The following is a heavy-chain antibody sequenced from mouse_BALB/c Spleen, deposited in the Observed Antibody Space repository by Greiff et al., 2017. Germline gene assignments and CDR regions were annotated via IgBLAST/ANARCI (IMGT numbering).Heavy chain of an antibody. CDR2: INPSNGGT. V-gene: IGHV1S81*02. CDR3: TRSARVTSAMDD. CDR1: GYTFTSYY. D-gene: IGHD3-1*01. Sequence: VQLQQSGAELVKPGASVKLSCKASGYTFTSYYMYWVKQRPGQGLEWIGEINPSNGGTNFNEKFKSKATLTVDKSSSTAYMQLSSLTSEDSAVYCCTRSARVTSAMDDGGQGTSVTVSS. J-gene: IGHJ4*01.